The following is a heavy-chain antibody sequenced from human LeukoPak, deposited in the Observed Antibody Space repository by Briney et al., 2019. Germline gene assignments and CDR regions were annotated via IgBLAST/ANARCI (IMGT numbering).Heavy chain of an antibody. J-gene: IGHJ4*02. Sequence: PGRSLRLSCTASGFTFNSHGMHWVRQAPGKGLEWVALIWYDGSKKYYADSVKGRFTISRDNSKNTLSLQMNSLRAEDTAVYYCARDLYYDRGSYYDYWGQGTLVTVSS. CDR2: IWYDGSKK. CDR3: ARDLYYDRGSYYDY. D-gene: IGHD3-22*01. V-gene: IGHV3-33*01. CDR1: GFTFNSHG.